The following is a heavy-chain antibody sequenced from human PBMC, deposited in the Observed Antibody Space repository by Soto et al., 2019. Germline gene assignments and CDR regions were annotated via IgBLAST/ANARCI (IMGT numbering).Heavy chain of an antibody. J-gene: IGHJ6*02. CDR3: ARHASSWVGSSWYNPTYYYYGMDV. CDR1: GYSFTNYC. CDR2: IYPGDSDS. Sequence: PGESLKISCKGSGYSFTNYCIGWVLQMPWKGPEWMGIIYPGDSDSRYSPSFQGQVTISADKSISTAYLQWSSLKASDTAMYYCARHASSWVGSSWYNPTYYYYGMDVWGQGTTVTVSS. D-gene: IGHD6-13*01. V-gene: IGHV5-51*01.